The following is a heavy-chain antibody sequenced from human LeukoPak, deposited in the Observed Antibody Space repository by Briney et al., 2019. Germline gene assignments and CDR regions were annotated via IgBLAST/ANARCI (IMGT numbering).Heavy chain of an antibody. Sequence: SETLSLTCTVSGGSISSYYWSWIRQPPGKGLEWIGYIYYSGSTNYNPSLKSRVTISVDTSKNQFSLKLSSVTAADTAVYYCARVSSSWAQYYYYGMDVWGRGTTVTVSS. CDR1: GGSISSYY. CDR2: IYYSGST. CDR3: ARVSSSWAQYYYYGMDV. D-gene: IGHD6-13*01. V-gene: IGHV4-59*01. J-gene: IGHJ6*02.